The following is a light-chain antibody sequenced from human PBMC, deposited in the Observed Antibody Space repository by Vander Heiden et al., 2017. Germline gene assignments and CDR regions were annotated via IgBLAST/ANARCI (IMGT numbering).Light chain of an antibody. CDR1: QSVLYSSNNKNY. CDR3: QQYYTTPRT. J-gene: IGKJ1*01. CDR2: WAS. V-gene: IGKV4-1*01. Sequence: DIVMTQSPDSLAVSLGERATINCKSSQSVLYSSNNKNYLAWYQQTPGQPPKLLIYWASTRESGVPDRFSGSGPGTDFTLTISSLQAEDVAVYYCQQYYTTPRTFGQGTKVEIK.